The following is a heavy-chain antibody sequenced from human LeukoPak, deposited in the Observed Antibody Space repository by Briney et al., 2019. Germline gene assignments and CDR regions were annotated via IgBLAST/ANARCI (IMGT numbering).Heavy chain of an antibody. V-gene: IGHV6-1*01. CDR2: TYYRSKWYN. J-gene: IGHJ4*02. CDR3: ARVRMSGQQLDNPFDY. CDR1: GDSVSSNSAA. D-gene: IGHD6-13*01. Sequence: SQTLSLTCAISGDSVSSNSAAWNWIRQSPSRGLEWLGRTYYRSKWYNDYAVSVKSRITINPDTSKNQFSLQLNSVTPEDTAVYYCARVRMSGQQLDNPFDYWGQGTLVTVSS.